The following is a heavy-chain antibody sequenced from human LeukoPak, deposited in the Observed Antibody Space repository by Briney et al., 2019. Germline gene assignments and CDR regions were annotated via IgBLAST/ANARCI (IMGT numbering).Heavy chain of an antibody. D-gene: IGHD3-3*01. CDR1: GFTFSSYA. Sequence: GGSLRLSCAASGFTFSSYAMSWVRQAPGKGLEWVANIKQDGSEKYYVDSVKGRFTISRDNAKNSLYLQMNSLRAEDTAMYYCARGDFWSGPGFDYWGQGTLVTVSS. CDR3: ARGDFWSGPGFDY. J-gene: IGHJ4*02. CDR2: IKQDGSEK. V-gene: IGHV3-7*01.